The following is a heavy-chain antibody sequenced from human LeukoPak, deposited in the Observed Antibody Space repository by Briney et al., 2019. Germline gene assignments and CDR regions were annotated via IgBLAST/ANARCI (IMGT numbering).Heavy chain of an antibody. Sequence: SETLSLTRTVSGGSISGYSWNWIRQPPGKGLEWIGYIYNSGSTNYTPSLKSRVTISVDTSKNQFSLTLSSVTAADTAVYYCARDPSDYAYYYYGMDVWGKGTTVTVSS. CDR3: ARDPSDYAYYYYGMDV. D-gene: IGHD4-17*01. CDR2: IYNSGST. CDR1: GGSISGYS. V-gene: IGHV4-59*01. J-gene: IGHJ6*04.